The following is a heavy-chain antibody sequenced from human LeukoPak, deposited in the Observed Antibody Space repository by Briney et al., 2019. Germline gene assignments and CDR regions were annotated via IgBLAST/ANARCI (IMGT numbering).Heavy chain of an antibody. CDR3: ASREVGYDSSGYYSYYFDY. Sequence: PSETLSLTCAVSGGSISSSNWWSWVRPPPGKGLEWIGEIYHSGSTNYNPSLKSRVTISVDKSKNQFSLKLSSVTAADTAVYYCASREVGYDSSGYYSYYFDYWGQGTLVTVSS. CDR2: IYHSGST. V-gene: IGHV4-4*02. D-gene: IGHD3-22*01. J-gene: IGHJ4*02. CDR1: GGSISSSNW.